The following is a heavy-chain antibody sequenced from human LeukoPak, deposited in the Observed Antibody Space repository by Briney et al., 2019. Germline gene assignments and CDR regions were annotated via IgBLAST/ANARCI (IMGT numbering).Heavy chain of an antibody. CDR2: IYYSGTT. V-gene: IGHV4-39*07. Sequence: SETLSLTCTVSGGSISSNNYHWGWIRQPPGKGLEWIGSIYYSGTTYYSAFLKSRITMSLDASRTQFYLMLTSVTAADTAVYYCARLGGAYFIGGMDVWGQGTTVTVSS. J-gene: IGHJ6*02. CDR3: ARLGGAYFIGGMDV. CDR1: GGSISSNNYH. D-gene: IGHD2-21*01.